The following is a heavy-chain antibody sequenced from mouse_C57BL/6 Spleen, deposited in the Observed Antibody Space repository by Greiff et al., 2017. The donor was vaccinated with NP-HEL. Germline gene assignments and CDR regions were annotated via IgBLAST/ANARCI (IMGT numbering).Heavy chain of an antibody. CDR2: IYPGSGST. J-gene: IGHJ2*01. D-gene: IGHD1-1*01. CDR1: GYTFTSYW. Sequence: VQLQQPGAELVKPGASVKMSCKASGYTFTSYWITWVKQRPGQGLEWIGDIYPGSGSTNYNEKFKSKATLTVDTSSSTAYMQLSSLTSEDSAVYYCASITTVVARVYFDYWGQGTTLTVSS. CDR3: ASITTVVARVYFDY. V-gene: IGHV1-55*01.